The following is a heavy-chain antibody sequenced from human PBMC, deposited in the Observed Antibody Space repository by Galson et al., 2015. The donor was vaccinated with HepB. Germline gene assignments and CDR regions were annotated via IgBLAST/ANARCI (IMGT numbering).Heavy chain of an antibody. J-gene: IGHJ4*02. D-gene: IGHD6-19*01. V-gene: IGHV3-11*06. CDR1: GFTFSDYY. CDR2: ISSSSSYT. Sequence: SLRLSCAASGFTFSDYYMSWIRQAPGKGLEWVSYISSSSSYTNYADSVKGRFTISRDNAKNSLYLQMNSLRAEDTAVYYCASEERLDSSGWYYFDYWGQGTLVTVSS. CDR3: ASEERLDSSGWYYFDY.